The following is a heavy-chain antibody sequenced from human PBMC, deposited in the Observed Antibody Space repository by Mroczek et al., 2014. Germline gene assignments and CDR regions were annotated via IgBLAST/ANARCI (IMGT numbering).Heavy chain of an antibody. CDR1: GGSFSGYY. CDR3: ARERYCSSTSCYPV. J-gene: IGHJ6*02. Sequence: QVQLQQWGAGLLKPSETLSLTCAVYGGSFSGYYWSWIRQPPGKGLEWIGEINHSGSTNYNPSLKSRVTISVDTSKNQFSLKLSSVTAADAAVYYCARERYCSSTSCYPVWGQGTTVTVSS. V-gene: IGHV4-34*01. D-gene: IGHD2-2*01. CDR2: INHSGST.